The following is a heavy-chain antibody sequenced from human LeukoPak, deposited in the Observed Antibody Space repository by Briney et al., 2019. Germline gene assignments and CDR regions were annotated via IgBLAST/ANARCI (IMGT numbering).Heavy chain of an antibody. V-gene: IGHV3-21*01. CDR2: LSSSSTHI. CDR1: GFTLSSDS. CDR3: ARSEHSSSSFDY. Sequence: AGSLILSGAAPGFTLSSDSMNWLRQTPGMGLEWGSYLSSSSTHIYYADSVKGRFTISRDKARNSLYLQMHSLRAEDTAIYYCARSEHSSSSFDYWGQGTLVTVSS. J-gene: IGHJ4*02. D-gene: IGHD6-6*01.